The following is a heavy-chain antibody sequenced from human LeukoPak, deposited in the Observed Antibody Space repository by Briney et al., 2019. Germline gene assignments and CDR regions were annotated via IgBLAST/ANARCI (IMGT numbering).Heavy chain of an antibody. D-gene: IGHD3-22*01. J-gene: IGHJ3*02. CDR1: GYTFTNYY. CDR3: ARGRFPTKRSAYYYGAFDI. Sequence: ASVKVSCKASGYTFTNYYMHWVRQAPGQGLEWMGIVNPSGGSTSYAQKFQGRVTMTRDTSTSTVYMELSSLRSEDTALYYCARGRFPTKRSAYYYGAFDIWAQGTMVTVSS. V-gene: IGHV1-46*01. CDR2: VNPSGGST.